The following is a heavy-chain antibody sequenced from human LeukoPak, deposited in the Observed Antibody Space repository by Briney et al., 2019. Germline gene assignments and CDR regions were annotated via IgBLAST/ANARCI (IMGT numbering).Heavy chain of an antibody. CDR2: ISSSSSTI. CDR1: GFTFSSYS. Sequence: GGPLRLSCAASGFTFSSYSMNWVRQAPGKGLEWVSYISSSSSTIYYADSVKGRFTISRDNAKNSLYLQMNSLRAEDTAVYYCAKDSSSSPFDYWGQGTLVTVSS. D-gene: IGHD6-6*01. CDR3: AKDSSSSPFDY. J-gene: IGHJ4*02. V-gene: IGHV3-48*01.